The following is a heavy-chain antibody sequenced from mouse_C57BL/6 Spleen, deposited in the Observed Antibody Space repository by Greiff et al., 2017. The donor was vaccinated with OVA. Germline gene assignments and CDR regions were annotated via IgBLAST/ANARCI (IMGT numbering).Heavy chain of an antibody. CDR3: ARGGGSDY. V-gene: IGHV1-42*01. CDR2: INPSTGGT. Sequence: VQLQQSGPELVKPGASVKISCKASGYSFTGYYMNWVKQSPEKSLEWIGEINPSTGGTTYNQKFKAKATLTVDKSSSTAYMQLKSLTSEDSAVYYCARGGGSDYWGKGTTLTVSS. J-gene: IGHJ2*01. CDR1: GYSFTGYY.